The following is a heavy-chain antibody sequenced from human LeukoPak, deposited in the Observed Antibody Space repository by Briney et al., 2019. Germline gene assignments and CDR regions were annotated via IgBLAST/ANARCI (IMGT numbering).Heavy chain of an antibody. CDR1: GGSISSYY. CDR2: IYYSGST. V-gene: IGHV4-59*01. CDR3: ARGRSTVVSPYFDY. D-gene: IGHD4-23*01. Sequence: SETLSLTCIVSGGSISSYYWSWLRQPPGKGLEWIGYIYYSGSTNYNPSLKSRVTISVATSKNQFSLKLSSVTAADTAVYFCARGRSTVVSPYFDYWGQGTLVTVSS. J-gene: IGHJ4*02.